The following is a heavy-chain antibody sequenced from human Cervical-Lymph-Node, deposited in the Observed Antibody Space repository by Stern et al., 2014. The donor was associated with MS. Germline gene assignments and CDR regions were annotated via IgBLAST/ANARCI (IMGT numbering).Heavy chain of an antibody. CDR1: GFKFHDFS. D-gene: IGHD2-21*01. Sequence: EVQLLESGGALVQPGRSLRLSCAASGFKFHDFSMHWVRQAPGKGLEWVSGITWNSGGIKYADSVKGRFTISRDNAKSSLYLQMDSLRAEDTAMYYCAKDIVDEPVVPTIYYYAMDVWGQGTTVTVSS. V-gene: IGHV3-9*01. CDR3: AKDIVDEPVVPTIYYYAMDV. J-gene: IGHJ6*02. CDR2: ITWNSGGI.